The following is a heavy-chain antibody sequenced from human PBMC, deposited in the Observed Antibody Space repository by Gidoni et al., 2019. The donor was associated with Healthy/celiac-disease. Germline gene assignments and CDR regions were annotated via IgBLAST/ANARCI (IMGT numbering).Heavy chain of an antibody. V-gene: IGHV4-39*01. J-gene: IGHJ4*02. Sequence: QLQLQESVPGLVKPSENLSLTCTVSGGSISSSSYYWGWIRQPPGKGLEWIGSVYYSGSTYYNPSLKSRVTISVDTSKNQFSLKLSSVTAADTAVYYCARLGGAPDYWGQGTLVTVSS. D-gene: IGHD1-26*01. CDR3: ARLGGAPDY. CDR1: GGSISSSSYY. CDR2: VYYSGST.